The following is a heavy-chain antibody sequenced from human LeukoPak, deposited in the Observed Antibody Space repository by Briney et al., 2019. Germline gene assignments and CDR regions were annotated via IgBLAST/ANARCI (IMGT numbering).Heavy chain of an antibody. CDR3: ARAYGYSYPIDY. Sequence: SETLSLTCTVSGGFISSYYWSWIRQPPGKGLEWIGYTYYSGSTNYNPSLKSRVTISVDTSKNQFSLKLTSVTAADTAVYYCARAYGYSYPIDYWGQGTLVTVSS. V-gene: IGHV4-59*01. CDR2: TYYSGST. D-gene: IGHD5-18*01. J-gene: IGHJ4*02. CDR1: GGFISSYY.